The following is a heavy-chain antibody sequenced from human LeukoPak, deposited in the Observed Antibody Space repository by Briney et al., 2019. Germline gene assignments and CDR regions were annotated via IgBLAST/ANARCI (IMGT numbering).Heavy chain of an antibody. CDR3: ASYGAHDAFDI. V-gene: IGHV3-53*01. Sequence: GGSLRLSCAASGFTVSSNYMSWVRQAPGKGLEWVSVIYSGGSTYYADSVKGRFTISRDNSKNTLYLQMNSLRAEDMAVYYCASYGAHDAFDIWGQGTMVTVSS. CDR1: GFTVSSNY. CDR2: IYSGGST. J-gene: IGHJ3*02. D-gene: IGHD4-17*01.